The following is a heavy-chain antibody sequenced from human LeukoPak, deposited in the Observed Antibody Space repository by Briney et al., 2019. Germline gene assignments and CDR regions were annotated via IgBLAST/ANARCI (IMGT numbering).Heavy chain of an antibody. CDR3: ARVWPYCSSTSCYPTDYYYYMDV. CDR1: GGSISSGSYY. J-gene: IGHJ6*03. D-gene: IGHD2-2*01. V-gene: IGHV4-61*02. CDR2: IYTSGST. Sequence: SETLSLTCTVSGGSISSGSYYWSWIRQPAGKGLEWIGRIYTSGSTNYNPSLKSRVTISVDTSKNQFSLKLSSVTAADTAVYYCARVWPYCSSTSCYPTDYYYYMDVWGKGTTVTVSS.